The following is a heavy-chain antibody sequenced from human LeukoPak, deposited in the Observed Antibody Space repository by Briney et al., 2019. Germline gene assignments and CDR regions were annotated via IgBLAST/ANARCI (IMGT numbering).Heavy chain of an antibody. CDR3: GAGLWSGYYTHDY. V-gene: IGHV1-8*01. CDR2: MNPNSGNT. D-gene: IGHD3-3*01. J-gene: IGHJ4*02. CDR1: GYTFTSYD. Sequence: ASVKVSCKASGYTFTSYDINWVRQATGQGLEWMGWMNPNSGNTGYAQKFQGRVTMTRNTSISTAYMELSSLRSEDTAVYYCGAGLWSGYYTHDYWGQGTLVTVSS.